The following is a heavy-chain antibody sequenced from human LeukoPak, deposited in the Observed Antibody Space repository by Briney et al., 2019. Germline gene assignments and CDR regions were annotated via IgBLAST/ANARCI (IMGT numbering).Heavy chain of an antibody. J-gene: IGHJ4*02. Sequence: ASVKVSCKASGGTFSSYAISWVRQAPGQGLEWMGGIIPIFDTANYTQKFQGRVTITTDESTSTAYMELRSLRSDDTAVYYCARLYSSGWYISRLYFDYWGQGTLVTVSS. CDR1: GGTFSSYA. CDR3: ARLYSSGWYISRLYFDY. D-gene: IGHD6-19*01. CDR2: IIPIFDTA. V-gene: IGHV1-69*05.